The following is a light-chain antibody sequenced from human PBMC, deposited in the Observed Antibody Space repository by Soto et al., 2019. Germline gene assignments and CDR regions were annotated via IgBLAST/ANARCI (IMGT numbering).Light chain of an antibody. CDR2: DVS. J-gene: IGLJ1*01. V-gene: IGLV2-11*01. CDR1: SSDVGGYNY. CDR3: CSYAGSYTGV. Sequence: QSALTQPRSVSGSPGXSVTISCTGTSSDVGGYNYVSWYQQHPGKAPKLMIYDVSKRPSGVPDRFSGSKSGNTASLTISGLQADDEADYYCCSYAGSYTGVFGTGTKVTVL.